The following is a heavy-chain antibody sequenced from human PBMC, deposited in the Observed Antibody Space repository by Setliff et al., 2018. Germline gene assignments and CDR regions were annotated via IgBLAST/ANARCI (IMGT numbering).Heavy chain of an antibody. CDR3: ARDSSGSYYNVYYYYYYYMDV. CDR1: GYTFTSYA. CDR2: INQDGSEK. J-gene: IGHJ6*03. V-gene: IGHV3-7*01. D-gene: IGHD3-10*01. Sequence: SCKASGYTFTSYAMNWVRQAPGQGLEWMGWININQDGSEKYYVDSVRGRFTISRDNAKNSLYLQMNSLRADDAAVYFCARDSSGSYYNVYYYYYYYMDVWGKGTTVTVSS.